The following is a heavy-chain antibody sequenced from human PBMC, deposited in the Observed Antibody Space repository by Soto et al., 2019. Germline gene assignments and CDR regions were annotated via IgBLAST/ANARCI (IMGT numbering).Heavy chain of an antibody. D-gene: IGHD6-13*01. J-gene: IGHJ6*02. Sequence: ASLKVSCKASGYTFTSYGISWVRQAPGQGLEWMGWISAYNGNTNYAQKLQGRVTMTTDTSTSTAYMELRSLRSDDTAVYYCARSESQQLGYYYYYGMDVWGQGATVTVSS. CDR3: ARSESQQLGYYYYYGMDV. V-gene: IGHV1-18*01. CDR1: GYTFTSYG. CDR2: ISAYNGNT.